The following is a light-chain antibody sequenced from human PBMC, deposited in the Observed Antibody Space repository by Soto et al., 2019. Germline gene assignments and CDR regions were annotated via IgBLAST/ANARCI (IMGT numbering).Light chain of an antibody. J-gene: IGKJ5*01. CDR3: QQRSNWPSIT. Sequence: EVVLTQSPATLSLSPVEGATLSCRASQSISRYLAWYQQKPGQAPRLLIYGASSRATGIPGRFSGSGSGTDFTLTISSLEPEDFAVYYCQQRSNWPSITFGQGTRLEIK. CDR2: GAS. CDR1: QSISRY. V-gene: IGKV3-11*01.